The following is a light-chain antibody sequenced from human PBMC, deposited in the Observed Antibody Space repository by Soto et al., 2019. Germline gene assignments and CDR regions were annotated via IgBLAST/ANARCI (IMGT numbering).Light chain of an antibody. CDR3: QQYYSTPWT. J-gene: IGKJ1*01. Sequence: DIMLTQSPDSLAVSLGERATVNCKSSQNILHSSNKMNYLSWYQQKPGQPPKLLIYWASTRESGVPDRFSGSGSGADFTLTISSLQAEDVAVYYCQQYYSTPWTFGQGTKVEIK. CDR2: WAS. CDR1: QNILHSSNKMNY. V-gene: IGKV4-1*01.